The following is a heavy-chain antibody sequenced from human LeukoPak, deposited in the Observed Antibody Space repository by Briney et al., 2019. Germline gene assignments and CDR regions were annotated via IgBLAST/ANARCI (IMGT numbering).Heavy chain of an antibody. Sequence: PGGSLRLSCAASGFTFSGYGMHWVRQAPGKGLEWVAFIRYDGSNKYYADSVKGRFTISRDNSKNTLYLQMNSLRAEDTAVYYCASPSPIAVAGFYFDYWGQGTLVTVSS. V-gene: IGHV3-30*02. CDR1: GFTFSGYG. CDR2: IRYDGSNK. D-gene: IGHD6-19*01. J-gene: IGHJ4*02. CDR3: ASPSPIAVAGFYFDY.